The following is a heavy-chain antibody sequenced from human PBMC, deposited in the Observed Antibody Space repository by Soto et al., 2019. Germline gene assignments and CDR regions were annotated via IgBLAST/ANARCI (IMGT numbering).Heavy chain of an antibody. J-gene: IGHJ6*04. V-gene: IGHV4-59*12. Sequence: PSETLSLTCTVSGGSISYYYWNLIRQPPGKGLEWIGSIYYSGSTNYNPSLKSRVTISVDTSKNQFSLKLSSVTAADTAVYYCARDRSRNLDVRGKGTTVIVAS. CDR1: GGSISYYY. CDR3: ARDRSRNLDV. CDR2: IYYSGST.